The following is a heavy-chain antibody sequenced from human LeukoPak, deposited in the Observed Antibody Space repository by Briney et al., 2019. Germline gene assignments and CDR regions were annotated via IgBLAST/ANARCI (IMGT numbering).Heavy chain of an antibody. Sequence: SETLSLTCAVSGVSFDDYYWSWVRQTPGKGLEWLGEINHSGYTNDSPPLKSRVTLSIDTSNKQFSLNLRSVTVADAGIYYCTRMTTGHDYWGQGTLVTVSS. CDR2: INHSGYT. CDR1: GVSFDDYY. D-gene: IGHD4-17*01. CDR3: TRMTTGHDY. J-gene: IGHJ4*02. V-gene: IGHV4-34*01.